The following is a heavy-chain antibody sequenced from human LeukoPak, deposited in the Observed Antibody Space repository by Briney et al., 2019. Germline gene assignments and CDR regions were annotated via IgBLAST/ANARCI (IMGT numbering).Heavy chain of an antibody. D-gene: IGHD3-10*01. CDR2: ISAYNGNT. V-gene: IGHV1-18*01. Sequence: GASVKVSCKASGYTFTSYGISWVRQAPGQGLEWMGWISAYNGNTNYAQKLQGRVTMTTDTSTSTAYMELRSLRSDDTAVYYCARDIAYYYGSGSYARQNMGVDYWGQGTLVTVSS. J-gene: IGHJ4*02. CDR1: GYTFTSYG. CDR3: ARDIAYYYGSGSYARQNMGVDY.